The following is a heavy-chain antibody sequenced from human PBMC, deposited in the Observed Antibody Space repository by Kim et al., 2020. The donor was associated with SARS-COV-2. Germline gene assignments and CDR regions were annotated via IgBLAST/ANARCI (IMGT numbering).Heavy chain of an antibody. V-gene: IGHV3-30*07. J-gene: IGHJ6*02. CDR3: ARDLLVGATSYGMDV. Sequence: AVSVRCLLTISKDNSKNTLDLQMTRLRAEDTAVYYCARDLLVGATSYGMDVWGQGTTVTVSS. D-gene: IGHD1-26*01.